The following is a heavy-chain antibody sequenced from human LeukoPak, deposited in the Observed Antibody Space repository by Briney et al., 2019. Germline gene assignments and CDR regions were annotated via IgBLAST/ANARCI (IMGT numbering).Heavy chain of an antibody. D-gene: IGHD3-10*01. V-gene: IGHV3-7*01. CDR1: GFSLSNHW. CDR2: INQDGSDK. J-gene: IGHJ6*02. CDR3: AWYGVTHGLDV. Sequence: GGSLRLSCAASGFSLSNHWMSWVRQAPGKWLEWVANINQDGSDKYYVDSVMGRFTISKDNAKNSVYLQMNSLRPEDTAIYYCAWYGVTHGLDVWGQGTTVTVSS.